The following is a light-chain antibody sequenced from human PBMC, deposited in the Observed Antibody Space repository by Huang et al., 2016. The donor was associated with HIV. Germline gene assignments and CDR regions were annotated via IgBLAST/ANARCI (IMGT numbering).Light chain of an antibody. CDR3: QHYGGLPFT. Sequence: DIQMTQSPSSLSASVGDTVTITCQASQGISNYLNWYQQKPGKAPRLLIYDASNLQAGGPSRFSGSGSGTEFTFTITSLQPEDVATYYCQHYGGLPFTFGPGTKVELK. CDR1: QGISNY. CDR2: DAS. V-gene: IGKV1-33*01. J-gene: IGKJ3*01.